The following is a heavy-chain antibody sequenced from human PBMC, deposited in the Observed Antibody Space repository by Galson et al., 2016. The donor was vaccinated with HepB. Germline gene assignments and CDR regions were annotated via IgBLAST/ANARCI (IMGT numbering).Heavy chain of an antibody. CDR3: ARDNVDTAMSDPYFDY. Sequence: SVKVSCKASGYTFTSYVISWVRQAPGQGLEWMGWISAYNGNTKDAQKLQGRVTMTTDTSTSTAYTELRSLRSDDTAVYYWARDNVDTAMSDPYFDYWGQGTLATVSS. CDR2: ISAYNGNT. CDR1: GYTFTSYV. D-gene: IGHD5-18*01. V-gene: IGHV1-18*01. J-gene: IGHJ4*02.